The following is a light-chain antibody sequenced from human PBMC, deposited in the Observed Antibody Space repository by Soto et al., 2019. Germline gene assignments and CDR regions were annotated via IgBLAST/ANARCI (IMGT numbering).Light chain of an antibody. CDR1: QSVSSN. CDR2: GAS. J-gene: IGKJ1*01. Sequence: EIVMTQSPATLSVSPGERATLSCSASQSVSSNLAWYQQKPGQAPRLLIYGASTRATGIPARFSGSGSGTEFTLTISSLQSEDFAVYYWQQYNNWPPWTFGQGTKVEI. V-gene: IGKV3-15*01. CDR3: QQYNNWPPWT.